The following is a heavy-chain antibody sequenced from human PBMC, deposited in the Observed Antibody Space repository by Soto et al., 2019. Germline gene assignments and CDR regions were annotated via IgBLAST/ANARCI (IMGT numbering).Heavy chain of an antibody. CDR3: AREQWGFDS. D-gene: IGHD6-19*01. CDR2: IYYTGNS. V-gene: IGHV4-31*02. J-gene: IGHJ4*02. Sequence: WIWLRQRPGKGLEWIAYIYYTGNSYYNPSLKSRLTISIDTSKKQFSLTLRSVTAADTAVYYCAREQWGFDSWGQGTLVTVSS.